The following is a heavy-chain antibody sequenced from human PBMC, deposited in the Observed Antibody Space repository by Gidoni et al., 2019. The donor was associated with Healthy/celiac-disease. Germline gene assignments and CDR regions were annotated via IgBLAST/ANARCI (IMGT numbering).Heavy chain of an antibody. J-gene: IGHJ6*03. CDR3: ARSETLAAAGKKNYYYYYMDV. CDR2: IYYSGST. D-gene: IGHD6-13*01. CDR1: GGPISSGGYY. Sequence: QVQLQESGPGLVKPSQTLSLTCTVSGGPISSGGYYWSWIRQHPGKGLEWIGYIYYSGSTYYNPSLKSRVTISVDTSKNQFSLKLSSVTAADTAVYYCARSETLAAAGKKNYYYYYMDVWGKGTTVTVSS. V-gene: IGHV4-31*03.